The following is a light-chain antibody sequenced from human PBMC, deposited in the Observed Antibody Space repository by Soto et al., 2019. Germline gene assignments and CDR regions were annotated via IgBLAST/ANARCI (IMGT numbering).Light chain of an antibody. V-gene: IGKV3-15*01. CDR1: QTVSSN. Sequence: EIEMTQAPATLSGSPGERATLSCRASQTVSSNLAWYQQKPGQAPRLLIYGASTRATGIPAMFSGSGSGTEFTLTISSLQSEDFAVYYCQQYNNWPPYTFGQGTKVDI. CDR3: QQYNNWPPYT. CDR2: GAS. J-gene: IGKJ2*01.